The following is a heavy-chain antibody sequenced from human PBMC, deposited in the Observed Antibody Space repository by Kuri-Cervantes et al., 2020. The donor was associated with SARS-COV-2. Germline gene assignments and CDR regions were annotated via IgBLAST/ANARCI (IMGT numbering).Heavy chain of an antibody. J-gene: IGHJ6*03. CDR1: GFTVSSNY. CDR3: ARDRGYFDWFYMDV. CDR2: IYSGGST. V-gene: IGHV3-66*01. Sequence: GGSLRLSCAASGFTVSSNYMSWVRQAPGKGLEWVSVIYSGGSTYYADSVQGRLTISRDNAKNSLYLQMNSLRAEDTAVYYCARDRGYFDWFYMDVWGKGTTVTVSS. D-gene: IGHD3-9*01.